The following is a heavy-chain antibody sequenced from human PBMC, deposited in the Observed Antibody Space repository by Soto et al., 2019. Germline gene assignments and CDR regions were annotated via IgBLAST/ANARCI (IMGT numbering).Heavy chain of an antibody. CDR2: INHSGST. Sequence: SETLSLTCAVYGGSFSGYYWSWIRQPPGKGLEWIGEINHSGSTNYNPSLKSRVTISVDTSKNQFSLKLRSVTAADTAVYYCVSVDPAPPYSYTDVWRNATTVTVS. CDR3: VSVDPAPPYSYTDV. J-gene: IGHJ6*03. D-gene: IGHD1-26*01. CDR1: GGSFSGYY. V-gene: IGHV4-34*01.